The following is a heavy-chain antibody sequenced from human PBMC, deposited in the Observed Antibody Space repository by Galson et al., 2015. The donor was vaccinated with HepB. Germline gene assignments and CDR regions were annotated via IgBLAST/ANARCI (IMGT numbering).Heavy chain of an antibody. J-gene: IGHJ5*02. D-gene: IGHD1-1*01. Sequence: SLRLSCAVSGFIFRNFGMHWVRQAPGKGLEYVSAINTNGADTYYANSMKGRFTISRDNSRNKLYLQMDTLRVEDTAVYYCARDSGKVEGWFAPWGQGTLVSVSA. V-gene: IGHV3-64*01. CDR1: GFIFRNFG. CDR2: INTNGADT. CDR3: ARDSGKVEGWFAP.